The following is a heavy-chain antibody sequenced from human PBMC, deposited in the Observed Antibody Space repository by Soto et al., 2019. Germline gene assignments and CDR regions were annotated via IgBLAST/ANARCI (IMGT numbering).Heavy chain of an antibody. CDR1: GGTFSSYT. CDR3: ARAGGYSYGDNNAKYFDY. D-gene: IGHD5-18*01. V-gene: IGHV1-69*02. Sequence: QVQLVQSGAEVKKPGSSVKVSCKASGGTFSSYTISWVRQAPGQGLEWMGRIIPILGIANYAQKFQGRVTITADKSTSTAYMELSSLRSEDTAVYYCARAGGYSYGDNNAKYFDYWGQGTLVTVSS. J-gene: IGHJ4*02. CDR2: IIPILGIA.